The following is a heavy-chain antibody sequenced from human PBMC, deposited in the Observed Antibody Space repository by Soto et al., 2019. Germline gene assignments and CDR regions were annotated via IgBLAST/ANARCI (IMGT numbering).Heavy chain of an antibody. CDR2: LGFDGGGR. CDR3: AREPVGPDYAMDV. Sequence: GGSLRLSCAASGFDFSSYGMHWVRQTPGKGLEWVAVLGFDGGGRYYADSVKGRFTISRDNSKKILYLQMDSLRVEDTALYYCAREPVGPDYAMDVWGQGTTVTVSS. V-gene: IGHV3-33*01. J-gene: IGHJ6*02. D-gene: IGHD1-26*01. CDR1: GFDFSSYG.